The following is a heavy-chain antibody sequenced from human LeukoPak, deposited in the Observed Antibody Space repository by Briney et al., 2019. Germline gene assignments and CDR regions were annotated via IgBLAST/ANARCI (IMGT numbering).Heavy chain of an antibody. V-gene: IGHV3-48*04. J-gene: IGHJ4*02. Sequence: GETLRLSCAASGFIFSSYGMSWVRQAPGKGLEWVSYISSSGSTIYYADSVKGRFTISRDNAKNSLYLQMNSLRAEDTAVYYCARPPIAAAGINDYWGQGTLVTVSS. D-gene: IGHD6-13*01. CDR1: GFIFSSYG. CDR2: ISSSGSTI. CDR3: ARPPIAAAGINDY.